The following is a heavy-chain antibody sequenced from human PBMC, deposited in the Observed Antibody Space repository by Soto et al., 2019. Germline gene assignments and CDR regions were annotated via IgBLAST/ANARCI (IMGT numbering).Heavy chain of an antibody. CDR2: INPSGGST. J-gene: IGHJ4*02. CDR1: GYTFTSYY. CDR3: ARALQITMVRGVSNY. D-gene: IGHD3-10*01. Sequence: GASVKVSCKASGYTFTSYYMHWVRQAPGQGLEWMGIINPSGGSTSYAQKFQGRVTMTRDTSTSTVYMELSSLRSEDTAVYYCARALQITMVRGVSNYWGQGTLVTVSS. V-gene: IGHV1-46*03.